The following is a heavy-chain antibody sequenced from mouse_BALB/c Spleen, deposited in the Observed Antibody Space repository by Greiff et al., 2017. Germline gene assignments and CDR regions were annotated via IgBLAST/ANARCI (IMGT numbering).Heavy chain of an antibody. CDR3: ARDYGSRDFDY. V-gene: IGHV3-6*02. Sequence: DVQLQESGPGLVKPSQSLSLTCSVTGYSITSGYYWNWIRQFPGNKLEWMGYISYDGSNNYNPSLKNRISITRDTSKNQFFLKLNSVTTEDTATYYCARDYGSRDFDYWGQGTTLTVSS. J-gene: IGHJ2*01. CDR1: GYSITSGYY. CDR2: ISYDGSN. D-gene: IGHD1-1*01.